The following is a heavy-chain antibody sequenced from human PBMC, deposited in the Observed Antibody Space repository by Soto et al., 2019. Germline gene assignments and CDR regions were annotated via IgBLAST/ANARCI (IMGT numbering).Heavy chain of an antibody. CDR2: ISSSSSYI. CDR3: ATELYSSSARYFDY. V-gene: IGHV3-21*01. CDR1: GLTFSSYS. J-gene: IGHJ4*02. Sequence: EVQLLESGGVLVKPGGSLRLSCAASGLTFSSYSMHWVRQAPGKGLEWVSSISSSSSYIYYADSVKGRFTISRDNAKNSLYLQMNSLRAEDTAVYYCATELYSSSARYFDYWGQGTLVTVSS. D-gene: IGHD6-6*01.